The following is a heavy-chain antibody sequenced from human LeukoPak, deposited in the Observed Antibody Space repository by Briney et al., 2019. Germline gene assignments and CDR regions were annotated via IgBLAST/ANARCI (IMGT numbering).Heavy chain of an antibody. Sequence: ASVKVSCKASGYTFTGYYMHWVRQAPGQGLEWMGRINPNSGGTNYAQKFQRRVTMTRDTSISTAYMELSRLRSDDTAVYYCARDRWYGDFDYWGQGTLVTVSS. J-gene: IGHJ4*02. CDR3: ARDRWYGDFDY. V-gene: IGHV1-2*06. D-gene: IGHD3-10*01. CDR1: GYTFTGYY. CDR2: INPNSGGT.